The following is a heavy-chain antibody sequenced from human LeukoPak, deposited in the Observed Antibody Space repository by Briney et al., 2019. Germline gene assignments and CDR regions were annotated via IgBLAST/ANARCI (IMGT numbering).Heavy chain of an antibody. V-gene: IGHV4-34*01. CDR1: GGSFSGYY. J-gene: IGHJ5*02. Sequence: SETLSLTCAVYGGSFSGYYWSWIRQPPGKGLEWIGEVNHSGSTNYNPSLKSRVTTSVDTSKNQFSLKLSSVTAADTAVYYCAAYGSGSYYNNRNWFDPWGQGTLVTVSS. CDR3: AAYGSGSYYNNRNWFDP. CDR2: VNHSGST. D-gene: IGHD3-10*01.